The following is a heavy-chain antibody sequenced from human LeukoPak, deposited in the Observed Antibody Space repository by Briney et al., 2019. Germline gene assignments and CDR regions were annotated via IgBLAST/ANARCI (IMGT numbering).Heavy chain of an antibody. J-gene: IGHJ6*02. V-gene: IGHV5-51*01. D-gene: IGHD6-13*01. CDR1: GYSFTSYW. Sequence: GESLKISCKGSGYSFTSYWIGWVRQMPGKGLEWMGIIYPGDSDTRYSPSFQGQVTISADKSISTAYLQWSSLKASDTAMYYCARSGIAAAGDYYYGMDVWGQGTTVTVSS. CDR2: IYPGDSDT. CDR3: ARSGIAAAGDYYYGMDV.